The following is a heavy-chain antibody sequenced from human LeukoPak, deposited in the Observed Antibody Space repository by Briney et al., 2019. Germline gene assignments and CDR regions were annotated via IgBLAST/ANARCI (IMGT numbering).Heavy chain of an antibody. CDR2: IYYSGST. Sequence: SETLSLTCTVSGGSISSSSYYWGWIRQPAGKGLEWIGYIYYSGSTNYNPSLKSRVTISVDTSKNQFSLKLSSVTAADTAVYYCARVSCGGSCYSDDAFDIWGQGTMVTVSS. CDR3: ARVSCGGSCYSDDAFDI. J-gene: IGHJ3*02. V-gene: IGHV4-61*10. D-gene: IGHD2-15*01. CDR1: GGSISSSSYY.